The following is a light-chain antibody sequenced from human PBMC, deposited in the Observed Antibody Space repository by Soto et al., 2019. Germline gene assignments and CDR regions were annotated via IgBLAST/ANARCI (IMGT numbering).Light chain of an antibody. CDR1: QGIRNY. CDR3: QKYDSAPFT. V-gene: IGKV1-27*01. Sequence: DIQMTQSPSSLSASVGDRVTITCRASQGIRNYLAWYQQKPGKVPKLLISAASTLRSGVPSRFSGSGSGTDFTLTVSSLQPEDVATYYCQKYDSAPFTFGPGTRVSTK. J-gene: IGKJ3*01. CDR2: AAS.